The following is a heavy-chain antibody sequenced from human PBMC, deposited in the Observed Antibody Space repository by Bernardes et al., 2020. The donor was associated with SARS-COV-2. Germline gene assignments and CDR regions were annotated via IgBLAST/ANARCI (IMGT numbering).Heavy chain of an antibody. Sequence: GGSLGLSCAASGFTFSTYALHWVRQAPGKVLEWLAVMSYDGSNKFYTDSVKGRFTISRDNSKNTLYLQMNSLRAEDTAVYYCAREVASTGVWFDYWGQGTLVTVSS. CDR2: MSYDGSNK. V-gene: IGHV3-30-3*01. CDR1: GFTFSTYA. D-gene: IGHD3-16*01. CDR3: AREVASTGVWFDY. J-gene: IGHJ4*02.